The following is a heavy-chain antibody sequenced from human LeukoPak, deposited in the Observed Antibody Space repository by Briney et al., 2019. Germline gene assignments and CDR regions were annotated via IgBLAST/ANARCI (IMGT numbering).Heavy chain of an antibody. V-gene: IGHV3-9*01. CDR2: ISWNSGSI. CDR1: GLTFDDYA. D-gene: IGHD3-9*01. CDR3: AKDKGGDILTGPDAFDI. J-gene: IGHJ3*02. Sequence: SLRLSCAASGLTFDDYAMHWVRQAPGKGLEWVSGISWNSGSIGYADSVKGRFTISRDNAKNSLYLQMNSLRAEDTALYYCAKDKGGDILTGPDAFDIWGQGTMVTVSS.